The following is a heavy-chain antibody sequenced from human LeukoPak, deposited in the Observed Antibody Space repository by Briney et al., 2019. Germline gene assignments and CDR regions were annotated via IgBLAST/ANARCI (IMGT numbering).Heavy chain of an antibody. CDR3: ARHPSPWAYSSSEYYFDY. D-gene: IGHD6-6*01. CDR1: GGSLSSYY. J-gene: IGHJ4*02. CDR2: IYTSGST. V-gene: IGHV4-4*09. Sequence: SETLSLTCTVSGGSLSSYYWSWIRQPPGKGLEWIGYIYTSGSTNYNPSLKSRVTISVDTSKNQFSLKLSSVTAADTAVYYCARHPSPWAYSSSEYYFDYWGQGTLVTVSS.